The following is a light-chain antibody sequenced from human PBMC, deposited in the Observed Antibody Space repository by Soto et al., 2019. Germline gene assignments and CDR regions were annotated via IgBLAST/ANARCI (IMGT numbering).Light chain of an antibody. J-gene: IGLJ2*01. Sequence: QLVLTQPPSASGTPEQTVTISCSGSSSTIGSYTVNWYQQLPGTAPKLLIFSNNQRPSGVPARFAGSRSGTSASLSISGLHSEDEADYYCAAWDDSLGGLVFGGGTKVTVL. CDR1: SSTIGSYT. V-gene: IGLV1-44*01. CDR3: AAWDDSLGGLV. CDR2: SNN.